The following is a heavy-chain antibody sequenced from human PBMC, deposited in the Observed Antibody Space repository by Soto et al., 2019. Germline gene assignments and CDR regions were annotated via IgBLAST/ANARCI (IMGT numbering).Heavy chain of an antibody. CDR2: INHSGRT. CDR3: ARGISHNYGCFDP. D-gene: IGHD4-17*01. J-gene: IGHJ5*02. V-gene: IGHV4-34*01. Sequence: QVQLQQWGAGLLKPSETLSLTCAVYGGSFSGYYWSWIRQPPGKGLEGSGEINHSGRTHYNPSRKSRVTISVDTSKNQFSLKLSSVTAADTAVYYCARGISHNYGCFDPWGQGTLVTVSS. CDR1: GGSFSGYY.